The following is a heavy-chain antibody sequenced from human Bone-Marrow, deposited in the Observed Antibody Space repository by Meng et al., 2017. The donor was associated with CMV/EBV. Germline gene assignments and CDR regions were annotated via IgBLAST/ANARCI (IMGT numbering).Heavy chain of an antibody. D-gene: IGHD3-22*01. V-gene: IGHV3-21*01. CDR3: ARIKDNYYDSSGYLDY. Sequence: EVQLVEFGGGLVKPGGPLRLSCPASGFTFSSYSMNWVRQAPGKGLEWVSSISSSSSYIYYADSVKGRFTISRDNAKNSLYLQMNSLRAEDTAVYYCARIKDNYYDSSGYLDYRGQGTLVTVS. J-gene: IGHJ4*02. CDR2: ISSSSSYI. CDR1: GFTFSSYS.